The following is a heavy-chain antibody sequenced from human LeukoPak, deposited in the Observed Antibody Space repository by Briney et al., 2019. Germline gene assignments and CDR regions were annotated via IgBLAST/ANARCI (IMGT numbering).Heavy chain of an antibody. Sequence: SETLSLTCTVSGGSISGYYWSWIRQPAGKGLDWIGRMYTSGSTNYNPSLESRLTLSLDTSKNQFSLNLSSVTAADTAVYYCARSQDYCSGGKCYHYFDYWGQGTLVTVSS. CDR2: MYTSGST. V-gene: IGHV4-4*07. CDR1: GGSISGYY. CDR3: ARSQDYCSGGKCYHYFDY. J-gene: IGHJ4*02. D-gene: IGHD2-15*01.